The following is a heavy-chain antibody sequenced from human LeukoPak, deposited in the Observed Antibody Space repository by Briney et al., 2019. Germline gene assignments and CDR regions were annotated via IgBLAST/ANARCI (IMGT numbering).Heavy chain of an antibody. J-gene: IGHJ4*02. CDR1: GFNFSDYA. CDR3: ACDY. CDR2: VSYDGKIK. V-gene: IGHV3-30*04. Sequence: PGGSLRLSCAASGFNFSDYAMHWVRRAPGKGLDWVAVVSYDGKIKYYADSVEGRFTISRDNSKSTLYLQMNNLRSDDTAIYYCACDYWGQGTLVTVSS.